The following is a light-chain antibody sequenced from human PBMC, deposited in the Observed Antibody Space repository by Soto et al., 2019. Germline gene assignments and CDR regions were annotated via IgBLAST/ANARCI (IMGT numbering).Light chain of an antibody. V-gene: IGKV1-5*01. CDR1: QSVRSW. CDR2: DAS. CDR3: QQYDNYPLT. Sequence: DIQMTQSHSTLSASVGDRVTITFRASQSVRSWLAWYQQKPGRAPKFLIYDASSLESGVPSRFSGSGSGTEFTLTISNLQPDDFATYYCQQYDNYPLTFGGGTKVDIK. J-gene: IGKJ4*01.